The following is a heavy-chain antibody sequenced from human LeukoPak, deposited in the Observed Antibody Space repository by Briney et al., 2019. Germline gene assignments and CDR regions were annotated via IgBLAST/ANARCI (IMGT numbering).Heavy chain of an antibody. Sequence: PSETLSLTCAVSGGSISSTNWRSWIRQPPGKGLEWIGEFHLDGRTNFNPSLKSRLTMSVDLSENHVSLKLTSVTAADTAVDYCARERCFYRPLDYSGQGTLVTVSS. CDR1: GGSISSTNW. CDR3: ARERCFYRPLDY. CDR2: FHLDGRT. J-gene: IGHJ4*02. D-gene: IGHD3-16*01. V-gene: IGHV4-4*02.